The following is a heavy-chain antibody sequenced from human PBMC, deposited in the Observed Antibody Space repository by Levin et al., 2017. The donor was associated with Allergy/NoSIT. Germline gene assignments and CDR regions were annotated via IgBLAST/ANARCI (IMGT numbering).Heavy chain of an antibody. CDR2: ISWDGGST. J-gene: IGHJ4*02. V-gene: IGHV3-43*01. D-gene: IGHD3-10*01. CDR1: GFTFDDYT. Sequence: LSLTCAASGFTFDDYTMHWVRQAPGKGLEWVSLISWDGGSTYYADSVKGRFTISRDNSKNSLYLQMNSLRTEDTALYYCAKDFYGSVDYWGQGTLVTVSS. CDR3: AKDFYGSVDY.